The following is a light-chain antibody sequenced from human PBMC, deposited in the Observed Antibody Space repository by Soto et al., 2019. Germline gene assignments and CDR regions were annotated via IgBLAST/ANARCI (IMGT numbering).Light chain of an antibody. CDR3: QQYNTYST. Sequence: DIQMTQSPSTLSASVGDRVTITFRASQNINSWLAWYQQKPGKAPKFLIYDASSLENGVPSRFGGSGSGTEFTLTISSLQPDDFATYYCQQYNTYSTFGQGTKVDIK. J-gene: IGKJ1*01. CDR1: QNINSW. V-gene: IGKV1-5*01. CDR2: DAS.